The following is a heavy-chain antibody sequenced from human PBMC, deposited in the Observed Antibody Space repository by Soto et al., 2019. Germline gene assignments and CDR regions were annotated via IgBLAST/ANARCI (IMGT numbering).Heavy chain of an antibody. Sequence: KSSETLSLTCTVSGGSISSGGYYWSWIRQHPGKGLEWIGYIYYSGSTYYNPSLKSRVTISVDMSKNQFSLKLSSVNAADTATYHCARTGYGEYDFGYWGHGARVTVSS. CDR3: ARTGYGEYDFGY. V-gene: IGHV4-31*03. J-gene: IGHJ4*01. D-gene: IGHD4-17*01. CDR2: IYYSGST. CDR1: GGSISSGGYY.